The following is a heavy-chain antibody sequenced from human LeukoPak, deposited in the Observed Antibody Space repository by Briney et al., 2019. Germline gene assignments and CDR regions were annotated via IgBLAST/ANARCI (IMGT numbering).Heavy chain of an antibody. CDR3: AKDPMVRGVIGRYFDY. V-gene: IGHV3-30*02. CDR1: GFSFSSYG. CDR2: IRYVGSNK. D-gene: IGHD3-10*01. Sequence: GGSLRLSCAASGFSFSSYGMHWVRQAPGKGLGWVGFIRYVGSNKYYADYVNGRFTSSRDNSKNTLYLQMDSLRAEDTAVYYCAKDPMVRGVIGRYFDYWGQGTLVTVSS. J-gene: IGHJ4*02.